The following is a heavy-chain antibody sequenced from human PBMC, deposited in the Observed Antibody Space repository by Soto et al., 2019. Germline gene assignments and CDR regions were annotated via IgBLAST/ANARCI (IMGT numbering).Heavy chain of an antibody. V-gene: IGHV4-30-2*01. Sequence: SETLSLTCAVSGGSISSGGYSWSWIRQPPGKGLEWIGYIYHSGSTNYNPSLKSRVTISVDTSKNQFSLKLTSVTASDTAVYYCAWRCYGSTGFAVDSWGQGTLVTVSS. CDR1: GGSISSGGYS. J-gene: IGHJ5*01. CDR2: IYHSGST. D-gene: IGHD3-22*01. CDR3: AWRCYGSTGFAVDS.